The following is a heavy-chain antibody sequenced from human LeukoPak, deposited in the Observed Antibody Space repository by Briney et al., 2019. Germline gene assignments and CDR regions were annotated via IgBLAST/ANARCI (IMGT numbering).Heavy chain of an antibody. Sequence: GGSLRLSCAASGFTFSSYAMSWVRQAPGKGLEWVSGISWNSGSIGYADSVKGRFTISRDNAKNSLYLQMNSLRAEDTALYYCAKVLNAYYYGMDVWGQGTTVTVSS. J-gene: IGHJ6*02. CDR1: GFTFSSYA. V-gene: IGHV3-9*01. CDR2: ISWNSGSI. CDR3: AKVLNAYYYGMDV.